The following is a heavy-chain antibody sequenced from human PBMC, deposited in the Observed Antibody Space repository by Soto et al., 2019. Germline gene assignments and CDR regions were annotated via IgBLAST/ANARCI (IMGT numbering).Heavy chain of an antibody. J-gene: IGHJ6*02. CDR1: GGTFSSYA. Sequence: QVQLVQSGAEVKKPGSSVKVSCKASGGTFSSYAISWVRQAPGQGLEWMGGIIPIFGTANYAQKFQGRVTITADDSTSTAFIYLSSLRSEDTVVYYCASPPISNRYYYVMDVWGQGTTVTVSS. CDR3: ASPPISNRYYYVMDV. CDR2: IIPIFGTA. D-gene: IGHD4-4*01. V-gene: IGHV1-69*12.